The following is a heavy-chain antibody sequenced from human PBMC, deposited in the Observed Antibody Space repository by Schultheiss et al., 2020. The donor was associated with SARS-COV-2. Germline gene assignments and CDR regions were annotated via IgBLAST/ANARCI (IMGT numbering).Heavy chain of an antibody. V-gene: IGHV4-30-4*07. CDR2: IYYSGST. D-gene: IGHD2-2*01. Sequence: SETLSLTCAVSGGSISSGGYSWSWIRQPPGKGLEWIGYIYYSGSTNYNPSLKSRVTISVDTSKNQFSLKLSSVTAADTAVYYCARGRACSSTSCLIDYWGQGTLVTVSS. J-gene: IGHJ4*02. CDR3: ARGRACSSTSCLIDY. CDR1: GGSISSGGYS.